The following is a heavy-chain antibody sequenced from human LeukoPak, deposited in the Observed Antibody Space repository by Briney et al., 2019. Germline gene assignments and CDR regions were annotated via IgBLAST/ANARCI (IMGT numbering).Heavy chain of an antibody. D-gene: IGHD6-19*01. V-gene: IGHV1-18*01. Sequence: GASVKLSCKASGYTFTSYGISWVRQAPGQGLEWTGWISAYNGNTNYAQKLQGRVTMTTDTSTSTAYMELRSLRSDDTAVYYCARHAVEYSSAPFDYWGQGTLVTVSS. J-gene: IGHJ4*02. CDR1: GYTFTSYG. CDR3: ARHAVEYSSAPFDY. CDR2: ISAYNGNT.